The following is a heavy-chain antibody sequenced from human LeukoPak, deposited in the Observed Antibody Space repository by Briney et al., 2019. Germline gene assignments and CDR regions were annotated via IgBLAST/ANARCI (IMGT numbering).Heavy chain of an antibody. CDR2: ISSSSSTT. V-gene: IGHV3-48*01. J-gene: IGHJ4*02. CDR3: ARDSTMVKRPFDY. Sequence: PGGSLRLSCAASGFTFSSYSMNWVRQAPGKGLEWVSYISSSSSTTYYADSVKGRFTISRDNAKNSLYLQMNSLRAEDTAVYYCARDSTMVKRPFDYWGQGTLVTVSS. CDR1: GFTFSSYS. D-gene: IGHD3-10*01.